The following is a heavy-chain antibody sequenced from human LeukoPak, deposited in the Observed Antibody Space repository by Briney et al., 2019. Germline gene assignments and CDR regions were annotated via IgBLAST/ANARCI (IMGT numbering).Heavy chain of an antibody. D-gene: IGHD3-16*02. Sequence: ASVKVSCKASGYTFTGYYMHWVRQAPGQGLEWMGWINPNSGGTNYAQKFQGRVTMTRDTSSSIAYMELSRLRSDDAAVYYSARGIVFDYWGQGTLVTVSS. V-gene: IGHV1-2*02. J-gene: IGHJ4*02. CDR1: GYTFTGYY. CDR2: INPNSGGT. CDR3: ARGIVFDY.